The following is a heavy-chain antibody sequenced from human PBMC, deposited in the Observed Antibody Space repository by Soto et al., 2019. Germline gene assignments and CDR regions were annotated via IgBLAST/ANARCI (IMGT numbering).Heavy chain of an antibody. CDR1: GGSISSYY. CDR2: IYYSGST. CDR3: ARVGPEWDFQH. D-gene: IGHD2-8*01. V-gene: IGHV4-59*01. J-gene: IGHJ1*01. Sequence: SETLSLTCTVSGGSISSYYWSWIRQPPGKGLEWIGYIYYSGSTNYNPSLKSRVTISVDTSKNQFSLKLSSVTAADTAVYYCARVGPEWDFQHWGQGTLVTVSS.